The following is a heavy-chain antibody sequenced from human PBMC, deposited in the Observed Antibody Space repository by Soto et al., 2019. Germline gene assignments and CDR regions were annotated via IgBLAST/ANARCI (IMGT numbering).Heavy chain of an antibody. CDR1: GYSLSSYS. CDR2: ISSSSSYI. J-gene: IGHJ6*02. D-gene: IGHD3-10*01. CDR3: ARDLLDGMDV. V-gene: IGHV3-21*01. Sequence: PWGCLRISCAACGYSLSSYSINLVCQAPGKGLEWVSSISSSSSYIYYADSVKGRFTISRDNAKNSLYLQMNSLRAEDTAVYYCARDLLDGMDVWGQGPTVTVSS.